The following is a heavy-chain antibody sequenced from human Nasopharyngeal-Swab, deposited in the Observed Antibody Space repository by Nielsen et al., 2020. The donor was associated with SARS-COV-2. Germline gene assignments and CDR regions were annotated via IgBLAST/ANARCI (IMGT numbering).Heavy chain of an antibody. D-gene: IGHD2-15*01. Sequence: SETLSLTCTVSGGFINSYYWSWIRQPPRRGLEWIGYIYYSGSTNCNPSLKSRVTISLDTSKNQFSLKLSSVTAADSAVYYCARDTRRGGVDYWGQGTLVTVSS. CDR1: GGFINSYY. CDR3: ARDTRRGGVDY. J-gene: IGHJ4*02. V-gene: IGHV4-59*01. CDR2: IYYSGST.